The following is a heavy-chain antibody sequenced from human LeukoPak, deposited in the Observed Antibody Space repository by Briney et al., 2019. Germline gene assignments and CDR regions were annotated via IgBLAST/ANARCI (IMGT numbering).Heavy chain of an antibody. CDR1: GGSISSYY. V-gene: IGHV4-59*01. CDR2: IYYSGST. Sequence: SETLSLTCTVSGGSISSYYWSWIRQPPGKGLEWIGYIYYSGSTNYNPSLKSRVTISVETSKNEFSLKLRSVTAADTAVYYCARGGYSGYGSFDYWGQGTLVTVSS. CDR3: ARGGYSGYGSFDY. J-gene: IGHJ4*02. D-gene: IGHD5-12*01.